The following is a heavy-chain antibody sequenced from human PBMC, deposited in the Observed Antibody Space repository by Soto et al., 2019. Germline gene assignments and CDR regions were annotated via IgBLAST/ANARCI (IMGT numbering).Heavy chain of an antibody. V-gene: IGHV6-1*01. D-gene: IGHD5-12*01. CDR3: ARGWLSSKMDV. CDR1: GDSVSSSSTG. J-gene: IGHJ6*02. CDR2: TYYSSKWQT. Sequence: PSQTLSLTCAISGDSVSSSSTGWNWIRQSPSRGLEWLGRTYYSSKWQTDYAVSVKSRITINSDTSKNQFSLHLNSVTPEDTALYYCARGWLSSKMDVWGQGTTVTVSS.